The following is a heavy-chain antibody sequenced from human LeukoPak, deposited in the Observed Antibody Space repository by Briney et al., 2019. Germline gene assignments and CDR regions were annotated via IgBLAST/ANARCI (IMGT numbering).Heavy chain of an antibody. CDR2: INPNSGGT. Sequence: ASVKVSCKASGYTFTDYYMHWVRQAPGQGLEWMGWINPNSGGTKFAQNFRVRVTLTRDMSISTAYMELTSLRSDDSAVYYCAREPVTNYMDVWGQGTTVTVSS. CDR3: AREPVTNYMDV. CDR1: GYTFTDYY. J-gene: IGHJ6*02. V-gene: IGHV1-2*02. D-gene: IGHD4-11*01.